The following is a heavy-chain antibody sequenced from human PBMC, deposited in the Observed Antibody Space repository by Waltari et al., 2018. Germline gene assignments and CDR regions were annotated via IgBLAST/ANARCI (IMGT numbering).Heavy chain of an antibody. CDR1: GFTFDAYT. V-gene: IGHV3-43*01. CDR3: AKVGLRYFDWSHFDY. D-gene: IGHD3-9*01. J-gene: IGHJ4*02. CDR2: ISWDGGST. Sequence: EVQLVESGGVVVQPGGSLRLSCAASGFTFDAYTMHWVRQAPGKGLEWVSLISWDGGSTYYADSVKGRFTISRDNSKNSLYLQMNSLRTEDTALYYCAKVGLRYFDWSHFDYWGQGTLVTVSS.